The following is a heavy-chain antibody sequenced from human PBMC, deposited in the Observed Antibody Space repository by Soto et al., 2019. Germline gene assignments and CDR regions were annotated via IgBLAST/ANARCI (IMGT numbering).Heavy chain of an antibody. Sequence: PGGSLRLSCAASGFTFSSYAMHWVRQAPGKGLEWVAVISYDGSNKYFPDSVKGRFTISRDNSKNTLYLQMNSLRPEDTAVYYCARDGTAYGSGRPYFDYWGQGTLVTVSS. CDR3: ARDGTAYGSGRPYFDY. J-gene: IGHJ4*02. CDR2: ISYDGSNK. CDR1: GFTFSSYA. D-gene: IGHD3-10*01. V-gene: IGHV3-30-3*01.